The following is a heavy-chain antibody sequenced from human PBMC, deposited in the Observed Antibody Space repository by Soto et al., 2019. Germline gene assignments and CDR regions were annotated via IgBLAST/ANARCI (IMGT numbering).Heavy chain of an antibody. CDR1: GFTFSNSA. D-gene: IGHD2-2*02. V-gene: IGHV3-23*01. CDR3: ARDRYTNYVNYFDP. Sequence: EVQLLESGGGLVQPGESLRLSCAASGFTFSNSAMTWVRQTPGKGLEWVSTISGSNGDSTYYADSVKGRFTISRDNSKNTLYLQMDSLRVEDTAVYYCARDRYTNYVNYFDPWGQGTLVTVSS. J-gene: IGHJ5*02. CDR2: ISGSNGDST.